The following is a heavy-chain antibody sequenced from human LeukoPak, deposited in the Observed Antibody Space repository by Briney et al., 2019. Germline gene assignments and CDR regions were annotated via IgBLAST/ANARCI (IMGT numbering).Heavy chain of an antibody. CDR1: GFTFSSYE. V-gene: IGHV3-48*03. CDR2: ISSNGSPI. Sequence: GGSLRLSCAASGFTFSSYEMNWVRQAPGKGLEWVSYISSNGSPIFYADSVKGRFTISRDNAKNSLSLLMNSLRAEDTAVYYCARGVSYGSGSYIGDPWGQGTLVTVSS. J-gene: IGHJ5*02. D-gene: IGHD3-10*01. CDR3: ARGVSYGSGSYIGDP.